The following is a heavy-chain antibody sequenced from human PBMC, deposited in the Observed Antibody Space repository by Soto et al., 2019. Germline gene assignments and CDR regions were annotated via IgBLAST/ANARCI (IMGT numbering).Heavy chain of an antibody. J-gene: IGHJ6*02. V-gene: IGHV1-46*01. D-gene: IGHD3-3*01. CDR1: GYTFTSYY. CDR3: AREGGGFLEWLLPGYGMDV. CDR2: INPSGGST. Sequence: ASVKVSCKASGYTFTSYYMHWVRQAPGQGLEWMGIINPSGGSTSYAQKFQGRVTMTRDTSTSTVYMELSSLRSEDTAVYYCAREGGGFLEWLLPGYGMDVWGQGTTVTV.